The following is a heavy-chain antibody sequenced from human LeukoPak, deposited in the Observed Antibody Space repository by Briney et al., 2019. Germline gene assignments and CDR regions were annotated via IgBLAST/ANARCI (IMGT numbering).Heavy chain of an antibody. J-gene: IGHJ5*02. D-gene: IGHD6-6*01. V-gene: IGHV4-30-4*01. CDR1: GGSISSGDYY. CDR2: IYYSGST. Sequence: SETLSLTCTVSGGSISSGDYYWSWIRQPPGKGLEWIGYIYYSGSTCYNPSLKSRVTISVDTSKNQFSLKLSSVTAADTAVYYCARESSVSTNWFGPWGQGTLVTVSS. CDR3: ARESSVSTNWFGP.